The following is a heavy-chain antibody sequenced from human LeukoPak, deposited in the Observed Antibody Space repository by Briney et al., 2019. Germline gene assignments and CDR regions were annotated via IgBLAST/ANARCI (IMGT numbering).Heavy chain of an antibody. J-gene: IGHJ5*02. Sequence: GGSLRLSCAASGFTFSSYAMSWVRQAPGKGLEWVSAISGSGGSTYYADSVKGRFTISRDNSKNTLYRQMNSPRAEDTAVYYCAKDRNTVTTSWFDPWGQGTLVTVSS. CDR3: AKDRNTVTTSWFDP. CDR2: ISGSGGST. D-gene: IGHD4-17*01. V-gene: IGHV3-23*01. CDR1: GFTFSSYA.